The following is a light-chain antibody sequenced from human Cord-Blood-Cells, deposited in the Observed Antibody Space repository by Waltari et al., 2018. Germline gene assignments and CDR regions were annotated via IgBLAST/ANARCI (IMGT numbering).Light chain of an antibody. CDR3: CSYAGSTTGV. CDR2: DVT. Sequence: QSALTQPASVSGSPGPSITFSSTGTSSYVGSYNLVAWYQQHPAKAPKLMIYDVTKRPSGVSNRFYCSKSVNTASLTISGLQAEDEADYYCCSYAGSTTGVFGGGTKLTVL. J-gene: IGLJ3*02. V-gene: IGLV2-23*02. CDR1: SSYVGSYNL.